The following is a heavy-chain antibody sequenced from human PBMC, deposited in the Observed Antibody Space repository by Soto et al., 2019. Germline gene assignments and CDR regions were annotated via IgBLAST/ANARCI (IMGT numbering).Heavy chain of an antibody. CDR2: TYFRSKWYN. D-gene: IGHD1-1*01. CDR1: GYSVSSNAAS. J-gene: IGHJ5*02. Sequence: SHTLSLTCAISGYSVSSNAASWNWVRQSPSRGLEWLGRTYFRSKWYNDYAVSVKNRIIINPDTSNNQFSLQLNSVTPEDTAVYFCAKGYNLGPKPRYPADRWGQGIMVTV. V-gene: IGHV6-1*01. CDR3: AKGYNLGPKPRYPADR.